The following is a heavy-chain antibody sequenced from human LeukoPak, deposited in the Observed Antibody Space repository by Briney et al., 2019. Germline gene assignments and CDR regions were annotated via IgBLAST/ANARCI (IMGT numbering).Heavy chain of an antibody. Sequence: GGSLRLSCAASGFTFSSYAMSWVRQAPGKGLEWVAAISGNGGSTYYADSVKGRFTISRDNSKNTLYLQMNSLRAEDTAVYYCAKQEGATTSHFDYWGQGTLVTVSS. CDR1: GFTFSSYA. CDR3: AKQEGATTSHFDY. V-gene: IGHV3-23*01. CDR2: ISGNGGST. D-gene: IGHD5-12*01. J-gene: IGHJ4*02.